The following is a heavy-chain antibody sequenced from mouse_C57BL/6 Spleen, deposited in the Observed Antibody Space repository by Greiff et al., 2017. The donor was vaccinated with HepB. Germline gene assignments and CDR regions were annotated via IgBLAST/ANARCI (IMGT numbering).Heavy chain of an antibody. CDR2: ISGGGGNT. J-gene: IGHJ3*01. V-gene: IGHV5-9*01. CDR1: GFTFSSYT. D-gene: IGHD2-14*01. CDR3: ARLPSYDGFAY. Sequence: DVKLVESGGGLVKPGGSLKLSCAASGFTFSSYTMSWVRQTPEKRLEWVATISGGGGNTYYPDSVKGRFTISRDNAKNTLYLQMSSLRSEDTALYYCARLPSYDGFAYWGQGTLVTVSA.